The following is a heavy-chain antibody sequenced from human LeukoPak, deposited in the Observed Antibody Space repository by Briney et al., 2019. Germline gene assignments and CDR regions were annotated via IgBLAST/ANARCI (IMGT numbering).Heavy chain of an antibody. Sequence: HPGRSLRLSCAASGFTFSSYAMHWVRQAPGKGLEWVALISYDASNKYYADSVKGRFTISGDNSENTLYLQMNSLRAEDTAVYYCARATNYYYDSSGYAPDFDYWGQGTLVTVSS. J-gene: IGHJ4*02. CDR1: GFTFSSYA. CDR3: ARATNYYYDSSGYAPDFDY. V-gene: IGHV3-30*04. CDR2: ISYDASNK. D-gene: IGHD3-22*01.